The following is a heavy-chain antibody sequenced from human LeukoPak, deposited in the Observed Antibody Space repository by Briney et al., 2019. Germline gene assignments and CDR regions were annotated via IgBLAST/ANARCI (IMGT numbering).Heavy chain of an antibody. D-gene: IGHD3-22*01. Sequence: GGSLRLSCAASGFTFSGYWMSWVRQAPGKGLEWVANIKNDGSEEFYVDSVRGRFTISRDIAKNSVYLQMNSLTAEDTAVYYCARGGGYQRYWGQGTLVTVSS. CDR3: ARGGGYQRY. CDR1: GFTFSGYW. J-gene: IGHJ4*02. CDR2: IKNDGSEE. V-gene: IGHV3-7*01.